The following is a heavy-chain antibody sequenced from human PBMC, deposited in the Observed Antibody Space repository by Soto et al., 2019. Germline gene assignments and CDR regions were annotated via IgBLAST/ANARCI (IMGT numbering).Heavy chain of an antibody. CDR2: IYYSGST. D-gene: IGHD2-15*01. V-gene: IGHV4-61*01. CDR3: ARGMGWGVVVHY. Sequence: QVQLQESGPGLVKPSETLSLTCTVSGGSVSSGSYYWSWIRQPPGKGLEWIGYIYYSGSTNYNPSLKSRVPISVDTSKNQFSLKLSSVTAADTAVYYCARGMGWGVVVHYWGQGTLVTVSS. J-gene: IGHJ4*02. CDR1: GGSVSSGSYY.